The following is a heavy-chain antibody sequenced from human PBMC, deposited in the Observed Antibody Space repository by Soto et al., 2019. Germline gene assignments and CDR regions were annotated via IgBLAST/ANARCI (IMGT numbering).Heavy chain of an antibody. CDR2: IYWSGDE. J-gene: IGHJ3*01. V-gene: IGHV2-5*01. D-gene: IGHD6-6*01. CDR3: ARGLATLPVFAFDV. Sequence: QMTLKESGPTLVNPTQTLTLTCSFSGFSLSTSGVGVGWVRQPPGKALEWLALIYWSGDEHYRASLKSRLTITKATSKNQVVLIMTNMGPVDTATYYCARGLATLPVFAFDVWGQGTTVTVSS. CDR1: GFSLSTSGVG.